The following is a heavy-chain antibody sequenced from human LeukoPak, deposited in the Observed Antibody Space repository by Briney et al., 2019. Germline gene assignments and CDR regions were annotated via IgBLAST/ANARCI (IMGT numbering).Heavy chain of an antibody. V-gene: IGHV3-7*03. Sequence: GGSLRLSCAASGFTVSSSYMNWVRQAPGKGLEWVGNIKPDGSEKYSVDSLKGRFTISRHNSKNTLYLQMNSLRAEDTAVYYCARGHYDILTGDGGMDVWGQGTTVTVSS. CDR3: ARGHYDILTGDGGMDV. J-gene: IGHJ6*02. CDR1: GFTVSSSY. CDR2: IKPDGSEK. D-gene: IGHD3-9*01.